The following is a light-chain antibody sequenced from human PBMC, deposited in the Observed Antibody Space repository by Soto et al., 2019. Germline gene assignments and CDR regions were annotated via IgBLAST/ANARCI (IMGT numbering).Light chain of an antibody. V-gene: IGKV3-20*01. J-gene: IGKJ1*01. CDR3: QQYAASPRT. Sequence: EIVLTQSPGTLSLSPRERATLSCRASQSVTSNSLAWYQHRPGQAPRLLIYGVSNRAPGIPDRFSGSGSGTHFTLTISRLEPEDCAVYYCQQYAASPRTFGQGTQVEVK. CDR2: GVS. CDR1: QSVTSNS.